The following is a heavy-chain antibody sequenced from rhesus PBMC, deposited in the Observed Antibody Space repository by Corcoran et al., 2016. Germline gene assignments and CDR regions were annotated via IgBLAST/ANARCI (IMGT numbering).Heavy chain of an antibody. D-gene: IGHD2-8*01. Sequence: QVQLQESGPGLVKPSETLSLTFAVSGGSVSSGYWWTWVRHLPGKGLEWIGYNSGPPDTSAYHPSREGRVSLSPDTPKQQFSLRVTAVTAADTAVYFWARHQGHCSGGVCLWHFDVWGPGTPIIISS. CDR2: NSGPPDTS. CDR1: GGSVSSGYW. J-gene: IGHJ2*01. V-gene: IGHV4-65*01. CDR3: ARHQGHCSGGVCLWHFDV.